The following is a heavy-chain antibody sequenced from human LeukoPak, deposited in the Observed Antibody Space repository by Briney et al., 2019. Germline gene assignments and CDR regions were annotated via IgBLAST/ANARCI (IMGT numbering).Heavy chain of an antibody. Sequence: SETPSLTCTVSGGSISSGSYYWSWIRQPAGKGLEWIGRIYTSGSTNYNPSLKSRVTISVDTPKNQFSLKLSSVTAADTAVYYCARQGDIVGATPTWGQGTLVTVSS. CDR1: GGSISSGSYY. D-gene: IGHD1-26*01. V-gene: IGHV4-61*02. J-gene: IGHJ5*02. CDR3: ARQGDIVGATPT. CDR2: IYTSGST.